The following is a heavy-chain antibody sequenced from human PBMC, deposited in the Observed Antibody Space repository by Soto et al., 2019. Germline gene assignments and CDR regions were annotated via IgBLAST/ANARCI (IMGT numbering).Heavy chain of an antibody. J-gene: IGHJ4*02. D-gene: IGHD2-15*01. CDR3: AKVVVVVAATPNLFDY. V-gene: IGHV3-23*01. Sequence: EVQLLESGGGLVQPGGSLRLSCAASGFTFSSYAMSWVRQAPGKGLEWVSAISGSGGSTYYADSVKGRFTISRDNSKNTLYLQMNSLRAEHTAVYYCAKVVVVVAATPNLFDYWGQGTLVTVSS. CDR2: ISGSGGST. CDR1: GFTFSSYA.